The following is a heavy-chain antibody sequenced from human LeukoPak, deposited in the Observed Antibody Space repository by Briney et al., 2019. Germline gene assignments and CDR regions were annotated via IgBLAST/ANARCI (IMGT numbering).Heavy chain of an antibody. V-gene: IGHV3-30*02. CDR3: AKDTKAVVTTGTWFDP. Sequence: GGSLRLSCAASGFTFSSYGMHWVRQAPGKGLEWVAFIRYDGGNKYYADSVKGRFTISRDNSKNTLYLQMNSLRAEDTAVYYCAKDTKAVVTTGTWFDPWGQGTLVTVSS. J-gene: IGHJ5*02. D-gene: IGHD3-22*01. CDR2: IRYDGGNK. CDR1: GFTFSSYG.